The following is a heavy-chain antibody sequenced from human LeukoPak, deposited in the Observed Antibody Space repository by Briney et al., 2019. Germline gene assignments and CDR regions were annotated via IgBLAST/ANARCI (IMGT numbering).Heavy chain of an antibody. D-gene: IGHD3-10*01. CDR1: GVAFDDYA. CDR2: ISWNSGSI. V-gene: IGHV3-9*01. CDR3: AKGRTYYYGSGSYYNPLDY. Sequence: GGSLRLSCAASGVAFDDYAMHWVRQAPGKGLEWVSGISWNSGSIGYADSVKGRFTISRDNAKNSLYLQMNSLRAEDTALYYCAKGRTYYYGSGSYYNPLDYWGQGTLVTVSS. J-gene: IGHJ4*02.